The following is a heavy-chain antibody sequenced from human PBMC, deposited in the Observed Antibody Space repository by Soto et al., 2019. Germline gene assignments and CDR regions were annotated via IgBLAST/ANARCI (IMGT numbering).Heavy chain of an antibody. J-gene: IGHJ4*02. D-gene: IGHD3-10*01. CDR3: ARRGSGSGAFDY. CDR1: GGSISSSSYY. V-gene: IGHV4-39*01. Sequence: QLQLQESGPGLVKPSETLSLTCTVSGGSISSSSYYWGWIRQPPGKGLEWIGSIYYSGSTYYNPSLKSRVTTSVDTSKNQFSLKLSSVTAADTAVYYCARRGSGSGAFDYWGQGTLVTVSS. CDR2: IYYSGST.